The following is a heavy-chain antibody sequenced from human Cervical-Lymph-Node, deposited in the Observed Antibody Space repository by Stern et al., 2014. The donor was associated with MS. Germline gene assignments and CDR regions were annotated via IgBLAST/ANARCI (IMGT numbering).Heavy chain of an antibody. CDR2: INKDGSST. CDR1: GFTFSNYW. V-gene: IGHV3-74*02. CDR3: AGGGGGNMHFDY. Sequence: EVQLLESGGGLVQPGGSLRLSCAASGFTFSNYWMNWVRQAPGKGLVWVSRINKDGSSTTYADSVKGRFTISRANAKHTPYLQMPSRGAEDPAVYYGAGGGGGNMHFDYWGQGTLVTVSS. J-gene: IGHJ4*02. D-gene: IGHD2/OR15-2a*01.